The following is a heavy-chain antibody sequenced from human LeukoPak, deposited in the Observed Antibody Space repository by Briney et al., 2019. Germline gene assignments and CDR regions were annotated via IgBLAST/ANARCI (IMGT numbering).Heavy chain of an antibody. CDR1: GYTLTELS. D-gene: IGHD6-19*01. V-gene: IGHV1-24*01. CDR3: ATSSGWSHYYYYYYMDV. CDR2: FDPEDGET. J-gene: IGHJ6*03. Sequence: ASVKVSCKVSGYTLTELSMHWVRQAPGKGLEWMGGFDPEDGETIYAQKFQGRVTMTEDTSTDTAYMELSRLRSDDTAVYYCATSSGWSHYYYYYYMDVWGKGTTVTISS.